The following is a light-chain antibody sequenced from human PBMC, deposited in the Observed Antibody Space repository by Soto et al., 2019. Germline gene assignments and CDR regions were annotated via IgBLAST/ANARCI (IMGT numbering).Light chain of an antibody. CDR3: QSYDSSLSGSGV. CDR1: SSNIGAGYD. CDR2: ANN. Sequence: QSVLTQPPSVSGAPGQRVTISCSGSSSNIGAGYDVHWYQQLPGTAPKLLISANNIRPSGVPDRFSGSKSGASASLAITGRQAEEEADYYCQSYDSSLSGSGVFGGGTKLTVL. V-gene: IGLV1-40*01. J-gene: IGLJ3*02.